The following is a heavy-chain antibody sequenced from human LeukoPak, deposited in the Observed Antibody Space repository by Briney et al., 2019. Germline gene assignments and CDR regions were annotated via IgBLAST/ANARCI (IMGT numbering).Heavy chain of an antibody. V-gene: IGHV3-74*03. J-gene: IGHJ4*02. CDR1: GFSYSGSW. Sequence: PGGSLRLSCAALGFSYSGSWMHWVRQAPAKGLVWVSRINSDGSTTTYADSVQGRFTISRDNAKNTLYLQMNSLRAEDTAVYYCIRGLGGGSDYWGLGTLVTVTS. CDR2: INSDGSTT. CDR3: IRGLGGGSDY. D-gene: IGHD4-23*01.